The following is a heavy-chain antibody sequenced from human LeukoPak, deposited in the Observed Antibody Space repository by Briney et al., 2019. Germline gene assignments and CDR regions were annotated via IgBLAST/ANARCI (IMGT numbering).Heavy chain of an antibody. CDR2: ISRGSIT. D-gene: IGHD3-22*01. J-gene: IGHJ3*02. Sequence: GGSLRLSCVASGFTFGTHAMSWVRQVPGKGLEWVSGISRGSITYYSDSVKGRFTISRDNSRATLFLQMNSLRAEDTAVYYCAKVLAPYYYDSSGYYYLGAFDIWGQGTMVTVSS. CDR3: AKVLAPYYYDSSGYYYLGAFDI. CDR1: GFTFGTHA. V-gene: IGHV3-23*01.